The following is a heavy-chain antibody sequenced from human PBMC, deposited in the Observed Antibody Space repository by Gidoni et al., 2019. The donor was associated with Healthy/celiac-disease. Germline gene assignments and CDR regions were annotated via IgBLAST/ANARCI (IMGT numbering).Heavy chain of an antibody. CDR2: LVVGSGNT. Sequence: QIQLGQSGPEVKKPGTSGKVSCKASGFHFTSSAMQWVRPGRGQRLEWIGWLVVGSGNTNDAQKFQERVTITRDMSTSTAYMELSSLRSEDTAVYYCAAGDYYDSSGYYRPLYSYVMDVWGQGTTVTVS. V-gene: IGHV1-58*02. CDR3: AAGDYYDSSGYYRPLYSYVMDV. CDR1: GFHFTSSA. J-gene: IGHJ6*02. D-gene: IGHD3-22*01.